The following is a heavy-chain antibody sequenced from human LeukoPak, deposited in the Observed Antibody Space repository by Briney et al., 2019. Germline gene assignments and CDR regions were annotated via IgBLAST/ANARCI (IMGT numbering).Heavy chain of an antibody. Sequence: PGGSLRLSCAASGFTFSSSWMHWVCQAPEKGLEWVADIKCDGSEKYYVDSVKGRLTSSRDSAKNSLYLQVNSLRAEDMTVYYCVRGQSSHFDYWGQGTLVTVSS. D-gene: IGHD6-6*01. J-gene: IGHJ4*02. CDR3: VRGQSSHFDY. CDR2: IKCDGSEK. V-gene: IGHV3-52*01. CDR1: GFTFSSSW.